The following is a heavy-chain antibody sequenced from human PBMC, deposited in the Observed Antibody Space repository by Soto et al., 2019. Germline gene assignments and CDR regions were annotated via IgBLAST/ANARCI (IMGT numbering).Heavy chain of an antibody. CDR2: ISGSGGST. Sequence: EVQLLESGGGLVQPGGSLRLSCAASGFTFSSYAMSWVRQAPGKGLEWVSAISGSGGSTYYADSVKGRFTISRDNSKNTLYLQMNSLRAEDTAVYYCAKGLTVTTYYYYYIDVWGKGTTVTVSS. D-gene: IGHD4-17*01. CDR3: AKGLTVTTYYYYYIDV. V-gene: IGHV3-23*01. J-gene: IGHJ6*03. CDR1: GFTFSSYA.